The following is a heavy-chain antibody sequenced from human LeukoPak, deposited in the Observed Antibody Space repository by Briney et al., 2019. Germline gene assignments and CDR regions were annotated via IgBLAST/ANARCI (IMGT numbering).Heavy chain of an antibody. CDR2: IIPIFGTA. V-gene: IGHV1-69*05. Sequence: SVKVSCKASGGTFSSYAISWVRQAPGQGLEWMGGIIPIFGTANYAQKFQGRVTITTDESTSTAYMELSSLRSEDTAVYYCARRPSSGYYAFDIWGQGAMVTVSS. CDR1: GGTFSSYA. D-gene: IGHD3-22*01. J-gene: IGHJ3*02. CDR3: ARRPSSGYYAFDI.